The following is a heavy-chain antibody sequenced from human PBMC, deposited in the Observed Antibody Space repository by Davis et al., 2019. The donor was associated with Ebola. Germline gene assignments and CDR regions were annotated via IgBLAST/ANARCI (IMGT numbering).Heavy chain of an antibody. Sequence: GESLKISCAASGFTFSSYAMNWVRQAPGKGLEWVSTISGSGGSTYYADSVKGRFTISRDNSKNTLYLQMNSLRAEDTAVYYCAKEYAPAMNYYYGMDVWGQGTTVTVSS. CDR2: ISGSGGST. CDR1: GFTFSSYA. CDR3: AKEYAPAMNYYYGMDV. J-gene: IGHJ6*02. V-gene: IGHV3-23*01.